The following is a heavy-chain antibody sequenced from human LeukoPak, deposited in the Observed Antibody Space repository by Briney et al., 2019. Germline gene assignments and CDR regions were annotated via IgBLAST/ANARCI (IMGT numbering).Heavy chain of an antibody. CDR1: GFTFSSYA. CDR3: AKAWYYYDSSGCFPTANWFDP. V-gene: IGHV3-23*01. CDR2: ISNSGGST. J-gene: IGHJ5*02. D-gene: IGHD3-22*01. Sequence: GGSLRLSCAASGFTFSSYAMSWVRQAPGKGLEWVSSISNSGGSTYYADSVKGRFTISRDNSKNTLYLQMNSLRAEDTAVYYCAKAWYYYDSSGCFPTANWFDPWGQGTLVTVSS.